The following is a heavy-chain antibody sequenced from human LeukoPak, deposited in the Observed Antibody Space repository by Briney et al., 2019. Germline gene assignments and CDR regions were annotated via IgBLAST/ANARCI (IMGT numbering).Heavy chain of an antibody. CDR1: GFTFSNYA. CDR3: VRLTAAGRRTDFDY. J-gene: IGHJ4*02. D-gene: IGHD6-13*01. Sequence: GRSLRLSCAASGFTFSNYAIHWVRQAPGKGLEWVAVISYDGSKKYYADSVKGRFTISRDNSKNTLYLQMNSLRTEDTAVYYCVRLTAAGRRTDFDYWGQGTLVTVSS. V-gene: IGHV3-30*04. CDR2: ISYDGSKK.